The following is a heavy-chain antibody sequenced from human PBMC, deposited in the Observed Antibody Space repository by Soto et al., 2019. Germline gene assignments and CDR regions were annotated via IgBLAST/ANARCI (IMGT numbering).Heavy chain of an antibody. CDR1: DSSFSAYT. CDR3: AREREVYAVGYEY. V-gene: IGHV3-30*01. D-gene: IGHD2-8*01. Sequence: PGGSLRLSRAASDSSFSAYTLHWVLQSPGKLLEWVAIISFDGSNIDYADSVKGRFTISRDNSKNTLYLQMKSLRPEDTAVYYCAREREVYAVGYEYWGQGTLVTVSS. CDR2: ISFDGSNI. J-gene: IGHJ4*02.